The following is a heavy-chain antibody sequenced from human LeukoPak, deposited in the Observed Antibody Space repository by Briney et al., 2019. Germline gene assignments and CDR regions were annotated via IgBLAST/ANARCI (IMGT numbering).Heavy chain of an antibody. J-gene: IGHJ4*02. CDR3: AKEGMAAYYFDL. CDR1: GFTFDDYA. V-gene: IGHV3-9*01. Sequence: GGSLRLSCEASGFTFDDYAMHWVRQAPGKGLESVSVISWSGNNIGYADSVKGRFTISRDNAKKFVYLQMSSLRPKDTALYYCAKEGMAAYYFDLWGQGTLVTVSS. CDR2: ISWSGNNI. D-gene: IGHD5-24*01.